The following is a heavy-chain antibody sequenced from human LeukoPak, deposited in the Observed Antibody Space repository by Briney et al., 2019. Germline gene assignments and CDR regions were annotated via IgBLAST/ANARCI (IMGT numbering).Heavy chain of an antibody. Sequence: GGSLRLSCAASGFTFSSYAMSWVRQAPGKGLEWVSAISGSGGSKYYADSVKGRFTISRDNSKNTLYLQMNSLRAEDTAVYYCAKGSGYCSSTSCYGDFDYWGQGILVTVSS. CDR1: GFTFSSYA. J-gene: IGHJ4*02. V-gene: IGHV3-23*01. CDR2: ISGSGGSK. CDR3: AKGSGYCSSTSCYGDFDY. D-gene: IGHD2-2*03.